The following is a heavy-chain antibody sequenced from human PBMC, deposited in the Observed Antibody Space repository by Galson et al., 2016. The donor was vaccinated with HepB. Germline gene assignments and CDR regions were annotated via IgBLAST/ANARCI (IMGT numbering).Heavy chain of an antibody. CDR2: IDWDDDK. CDR3: ARHLSWRLGREDYFDY. V-gene: IGHV2-70*01. Sequence: PALVKPTQTLTLTCTFSGFSVTDSGVGVAWIRQPPGKALEWLALIDWDDDKDYSTSPKTRLNISQDTSKNQVVLKMTNIDPVDTATYYCARHLSWRLGREDYFDYWGQGTLVTVSS. D-gene: IGHD3-3*01. J-gene: IGHJ4*02. CDR1: GFSVTDSGVG.